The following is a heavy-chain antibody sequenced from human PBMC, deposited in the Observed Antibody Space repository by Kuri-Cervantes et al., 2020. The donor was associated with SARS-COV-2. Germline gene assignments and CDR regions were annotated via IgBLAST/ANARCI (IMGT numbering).Heavy chain of an antibody. CDR2: ISGSGGST. V-gene: IGHV3-23*01. Sequence: GGSLRLSCAASGFTFSSYAMSWVRQAPGKGLEWVSAISGSGGSTYYADSVKGRFTISRDNSKNTLYLQMNSLRAEDTAVYYCARPRSGYYFEALDIWGQGTMVTVSS. CDR3: ARPRSGYYFEALDI. J-gene: IGHJ3*02. CDR1: GFTFSSYA. D-gene: IGHD3-3*01.